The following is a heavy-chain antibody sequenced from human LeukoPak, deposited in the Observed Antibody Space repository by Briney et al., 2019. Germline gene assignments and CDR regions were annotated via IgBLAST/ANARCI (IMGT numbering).Heavy chain of an antibody. J-gene: IGHJ5*02. CDR1: GGSISSYY. Sequence: SSETLSLTCTVSGGSISSYYWSWIRQPPGKGLEWIGYIYYSGSTNYNPSLKSRVTMSVDTSKNQFSLKLSSVTAADTAVYYCARGRGGVNRPNWFDPWGQGTLVTVSS. V-gene: IGHV4-59*12. CDR3: ARGRGGVNRPNWFDP. D-gene: IGHD3-16*01. CDR2: IYYSGST.